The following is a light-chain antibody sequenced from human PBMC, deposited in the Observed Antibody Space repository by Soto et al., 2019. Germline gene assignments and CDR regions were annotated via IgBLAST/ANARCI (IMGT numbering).Light chain of an antibody. CDR1: QSVSNNF. CDR3: QHYGDSAP. J-gene: IGKJ4*01. CDR2: DAS. Sequence: EIVLTQSPGTLPLSPGERAALSCRASQSVSNNFLAWYQQKPGQAPRLLIYDASVRITGIPDRFRGSGSGTYFTLTISRLELEDFAVYYCQHYGDSAPFGGGTKVEIK. V-gene: IGKV3-20*01.